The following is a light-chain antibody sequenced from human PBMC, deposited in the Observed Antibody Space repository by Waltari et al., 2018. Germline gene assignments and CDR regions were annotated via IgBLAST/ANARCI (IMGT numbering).Light chain of an antibody. CDR1: SGHSSNV. CDR3: QTGGHGTWV. CDR2: VNSDGRH. V-gene: IGLV4-69*01. J-gene: IGLJ3*02. Sequence: QLVLTQSPSASASLGASVKLTCTLSSGHSSNVIAWHQQQPEKGPRYLMKVNSDGRHSKGDGIPDRFSGSSSGAERYLTISSVQSEDEADYYCQTGGHGTWVFGGGTKLTVL.